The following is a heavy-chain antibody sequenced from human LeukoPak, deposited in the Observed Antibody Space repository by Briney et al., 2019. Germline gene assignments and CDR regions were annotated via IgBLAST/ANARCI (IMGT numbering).Heavy chain of an antibody. J-gene: IGHJ4*02. D-gene: IGHD3-10*01. Sequence: GRSLRLSCAASAFTLSTYEMNWVRQAPGKGLEWVSYISSSGTTTYYADSVKGRFTISRDNAKSSLYLQMNSLRPEDTAVYYCARISGSGRYSLDYWGQGTLVTVSS. CDR2: ISSSGTTT. CDR1: AFTLSTYE. V-gene: IGHV3-48*03. CDR3: ARISGSGRYSLDY.